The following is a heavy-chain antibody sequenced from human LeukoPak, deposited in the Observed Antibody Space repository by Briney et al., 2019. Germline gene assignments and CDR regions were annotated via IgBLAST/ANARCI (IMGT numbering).Heavy chain of an antibody. CDR1: GFTFSSYG. CDR3: ATSVVVVITDY. V-gene: IGHV3-23*01. CDR2: ISGSGGST. D-gene: IGHD3-22*01. Sequence: GGTLRLSCAASGFTFSSYGMSWVRQAPGKGLEWVSAISGSGGSTYYADSVKGRFTISRDNSKNTLYLQMNSLRAEDTAVYYCATSVVVVITDYWGQGTLVTVSS. J-gene: IGHJ4*02.